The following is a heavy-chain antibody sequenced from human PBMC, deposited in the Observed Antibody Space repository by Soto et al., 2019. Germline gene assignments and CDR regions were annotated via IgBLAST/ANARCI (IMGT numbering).Heavy chain of an antibody. CDR2: IGASGAGT. CDR1: GFTFSSYA. Sequence: EVQLLESGGGLVQPGGSLRLSCAASGFTFSSYALSWVRQAPGKGLEWVSGIGASGAGTYYADSVKGRFTISRDNSKNTLHLQMNSLRAEDTAVYYCALPKTGSYFDYWGQGTLVTVSS. D-gene: IGHD1-26*01. J-gene: IGHJ4*02. CDR3: ALPKTGSYFDY. V-gene: IGHV3-23*01.